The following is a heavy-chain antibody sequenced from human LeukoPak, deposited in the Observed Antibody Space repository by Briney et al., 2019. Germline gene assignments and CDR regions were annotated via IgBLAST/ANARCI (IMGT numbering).Heavy chain of an antibody. CDR1: GGSISSYY. D-gene: IGHD2-2*02. V-gene: IGHV4-59*01. Sequence: PSETLSLTCTVSGGSISSYYWSWIRQPPGKGLEWIGYIYYSGSTNYNPSLKSRVTISVDTSKNQFSLKLSSVTAADTAVYYCARSRYCSSTSCYNESWFDPWGQGTLVTVSS. J-gene: IGHJ5*02. CDR2: IYYSGST. CDR3: ARSRYCSSTSCYNESWFDP.